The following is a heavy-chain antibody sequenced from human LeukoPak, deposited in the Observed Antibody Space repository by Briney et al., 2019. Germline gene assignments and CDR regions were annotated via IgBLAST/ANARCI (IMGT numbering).Heavy chain of an antibody. V-gene: IGHV3-30*04. CDR3: ARVWVRGAPVGWFDP. CDR2: ISYDGSNK. Sequence: GGSLRLSCAASGFTFSSYAMHWVRQAPGKGLEWVAVISYDGSNKYYADSVKGRFTISRDNSKNTPYLQMNSLRAEDTAVYYCARVWVRGAPVGWFDPWGQGTLVTVSS. CDR1: GFTFSSYA. D-gene: IGHD3-10*01. J-gene: IGHJ5*02.